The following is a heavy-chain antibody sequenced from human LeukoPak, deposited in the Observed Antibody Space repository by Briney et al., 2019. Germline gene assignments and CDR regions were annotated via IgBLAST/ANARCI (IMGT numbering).Heavy chain of an antibody. J-gene: IGHJ3*02. D-gene: IGHD6-19*01. CDR3: ARGASVVAGSDDAFDI. CDR2: ISSSSIYI. CDR1: GFTFSSYA. Sequence: PGGSLRLSCAASGFTFSSYAMSWVRQAPGKGLEWVSSISSSSIYIYYADSVKGRFAISRDNAKNSLYLQMNSLRAEDTAVYYCARGASVVAGSDDAFDIWGQGTMVTVSS. V-gene: IGHV3-21*01.